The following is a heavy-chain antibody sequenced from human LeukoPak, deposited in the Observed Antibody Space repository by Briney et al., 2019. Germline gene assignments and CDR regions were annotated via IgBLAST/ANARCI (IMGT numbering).Heavy chain of an antibody. Sequence: ASVKVSCKASGYTFTCYYMHWVRQAPGQGLEWMGRINPNSGGTNYAQKFQGRVTMTRDTSISTAYMELSRLRSDDTAVYYCARVLLRNYGSGSYSPWGQGTLVTVSS. CDR3: ARVLLRNYGSGSYSP. CDR1: GYTFTCYY. D-gene: IGHD3-10*01. J-gene: IGHJ5*02. CDR2: INPNSGGT. V-gene: IGHV1-2*06.